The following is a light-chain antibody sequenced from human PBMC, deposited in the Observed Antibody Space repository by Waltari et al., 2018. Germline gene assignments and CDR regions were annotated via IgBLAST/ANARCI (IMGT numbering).Light chain of an antibody. CDR2: KAS. Sequence: DIQMTQSPPTLSASVGDRVPITCRASQSIGSWLAWYQQKPGKPPNLLIYKASDLETGVPSRFSGSGSGTEFTLTISSLQPEDFATYYCQQCNNYPYTFGQGTNLEI. V-gene: IGKV1-5*03. CDR3: QQCNNYPYT. J-gene: IGKJ2*01. CDR1: QSIGSW.